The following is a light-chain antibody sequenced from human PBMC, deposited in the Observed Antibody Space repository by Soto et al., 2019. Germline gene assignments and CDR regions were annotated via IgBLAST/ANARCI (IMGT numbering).Light chain of an antibody. V-gene: IGLV1-40*01. J-gene: IGLJ3*02. CDR2: GNI. CDR1: SSNIGAGYD. Sequence: QSVLTQAPSVSGAPGQRVTISCTGGSSNIGAGYDVHWYQQFPGTAPKLLIYGNINRPSGVHDRFSGSKSGTSASLAITGLQAEDEADYFCQSYDSSLSGSNWVFGGGTKVTVL. CDR3: QSYDSSLSGSNWV.